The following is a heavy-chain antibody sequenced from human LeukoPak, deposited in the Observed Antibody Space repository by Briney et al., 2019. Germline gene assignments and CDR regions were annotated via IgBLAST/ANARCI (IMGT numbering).Heavy chain of an antibody. V-gene: IGHV4-34*01. J-gene: IGHJ4*02. D-gene: IGHD4-17*01. CDR3: ARSYGDYAVWGY. CDR1: GGSFSGYY. CDR2: INHSGST. Sequence: PSETLSLTCAVYGGSFSGYYWSWIRQPPGKGLEWSGEINHSGSTNYNPSLKSRVTISVDTSKNQFSLKLSSVTAADTAVYYCARSYGDYAVWGYWGQGTLVTVSS.